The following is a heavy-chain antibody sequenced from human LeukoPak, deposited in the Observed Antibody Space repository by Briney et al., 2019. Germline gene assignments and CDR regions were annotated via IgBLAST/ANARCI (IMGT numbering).Heavy chain of an antibody. J-gene: IGHJ6*02. CDR3: ARLETVTTWYYGMDV. CDR1: GFTFSDYA. Sequence: GGSLRLSCAASGFTFSDYAMTWVRQAPGKGLEWVSSISSSSYIYYADSVKGRFTISRDNAKNSLYLQMNSLRAEDTAVYYCARLETVTTWYYGMDVWGQGTTVTVSS. D-gene: IGHD4-17*01. CDR2: ISSSSYI. V-gene: IGHV3-69-1*01.